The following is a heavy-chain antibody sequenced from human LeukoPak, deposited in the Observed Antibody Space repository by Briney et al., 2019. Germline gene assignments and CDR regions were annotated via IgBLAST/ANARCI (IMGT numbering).Heavy chain of an antibody. CDR1: GYTFTSYG. Sequence: ASVKVSCRASGYTFTSYGISWVRQAPGQGLEWVGWISAYNGNTNYAQKLQGRVTMTTDTSTSTAYMELRSLRSDDTAVYFCARETPHYYGSGSPKSLFDYWGQGTLVTVSS. D-gene: IGHD3-10*01. CDR2: ISAYNGNT. V-gene: IGHV1-18*01. J-gene: IGHJ4*02. CDR3: ARETPHYYGSGSPKSLFDY.